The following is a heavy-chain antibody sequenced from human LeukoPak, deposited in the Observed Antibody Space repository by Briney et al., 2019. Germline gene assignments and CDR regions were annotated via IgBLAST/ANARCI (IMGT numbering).Heavy chain of an antibody. CDR2: ISGSGGST. D-gene: IGHD3-22*01. CDR3: ANLEMIVVALRLDAFDI. CDR1: GFTFSSYA. Sequence: GGSLRLSCAASGFTFSSYAMSWVRQAPGKGLEWVSAISGSGGSTYYADSVKGRFTISRDNSKNTLYLQMNSLRAEDTAVYYCANLEMIVVALRLDAFDIWGQGTMVTVSS. J-gene: IGHJ3*02. V-gene: IGHV3-23*01.